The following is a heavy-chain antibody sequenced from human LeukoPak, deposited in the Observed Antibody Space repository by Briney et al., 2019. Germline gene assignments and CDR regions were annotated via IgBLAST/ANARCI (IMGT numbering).Heavy chain of an antibody. D-gene: IGHD3-10*01. V-gene: IGHV4-34*01. CDR2: INHSGST. Sequence: SETLSLTCAVYGGSFSGYYWSWLRQPPGKGLEWIGEINHSGSTNYNPSLKSRVTISVDTSKNQFSLKLSSVTAADTAVYYCARGRYYYGSGSYYKPDGGYWGQGTLVTVSS. CDR1: GGSFSGYY. J-gene: IGHJ4*02. CDR3: ARGRYYYGSGSYYKPDGGY.